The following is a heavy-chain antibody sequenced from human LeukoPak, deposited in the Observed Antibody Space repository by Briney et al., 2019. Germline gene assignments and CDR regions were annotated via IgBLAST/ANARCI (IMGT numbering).Heavy chain of an antibody. CDR1: GFTFSSYW. CDR3: TRAWRYGMDV. Sequence: GGSLRLSCAASGFTFSSYWMHWVRQAPGKGLVWVSRINSDGSNTTYADPVKGRFTISRDNAKNTLYLQMNSLRAEDTAVYSCTRAWRYGMDVWGQGTTVTVSS. V-gene: IGHV3-74*01. CDR2: INSDGSNT. J-gene: IGHJ6*02. D-gene: IGHD5-12*01.